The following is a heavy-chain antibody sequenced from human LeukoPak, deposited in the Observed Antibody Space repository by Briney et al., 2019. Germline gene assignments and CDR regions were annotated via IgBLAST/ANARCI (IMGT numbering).Heavy chain of an antibody. CDR3: ARDLKMSGSYYFDY. CDR2: IYYSGST. D-gene: IGHD1-26*01. J-gene: IGHJ4*02. V-gene: IGHV4-59*06. Sequence: PSETLSLTCTVSGGSISSYYWSWIRQHPGKGLEWIGYIYYSGSTYYNPSLKSRVTISVDTSKNQFSLKLSSVTAADTAVYYCARDLKMSGSYYFDYWGQGTLVTVSS. CDR1: GGSISSYY.